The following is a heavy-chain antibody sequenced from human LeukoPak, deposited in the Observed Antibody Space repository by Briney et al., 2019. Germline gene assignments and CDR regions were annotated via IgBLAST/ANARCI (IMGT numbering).Heavy chain of an antibody. CDR3: ARSSDSSDLGY. V-gene: IGHV4-39*01. D-gene: IGHD6-25*01. Sequence: SETLSLTCTVSGGSISSSNTYWGWIRQPPGKGLEWIATIYYSGSTYYNPSLKSRVTMSVDASKNQFSLKLSSVTAADTAVYYCARSSDSSDLGYWGQGTLVTVSS. CDR2: IYYSGST. J-gene: IGHJ4*02. CDR1: GGSISSSNTY.